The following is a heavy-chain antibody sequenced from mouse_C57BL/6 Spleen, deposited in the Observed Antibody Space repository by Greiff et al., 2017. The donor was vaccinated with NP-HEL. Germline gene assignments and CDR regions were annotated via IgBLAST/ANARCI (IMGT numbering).Heavy chain of an antibody. CDR3: AREGFQLGFAY. CDR1: GYTFTSYW. Sequence: QVHVKQPGAELVRPGSSVKLSCKASGYTFTSYWMHWVKQRPIQGLEWIGNIDPSDSETHYNQKFKDKATLTVDKSSSTAYMQLSSLTSEDSAVYYCAREGFQLGFAYWGQGTLVTVSA. V-gene: IGHV1-52*01. CDR2: IDPSDSET. D-gene: IGHD1-3*01. J-gene: IGHJ3*01.